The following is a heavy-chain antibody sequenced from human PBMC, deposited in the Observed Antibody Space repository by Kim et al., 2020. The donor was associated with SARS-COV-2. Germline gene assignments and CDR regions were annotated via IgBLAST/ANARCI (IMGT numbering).Heavy chain of an antibody. V-gene: IGHV3-23*01. CDR2: ISGSGGST. D-gene: IGHD4-17*01. J-gene: IGHJ4*02. CDR1: GFTFSSYG. Sequence: GGSLRLSCAASGFTFSSYGMTWARQAPGKGLEWVSSISGSGGSTYYADSVKGRFTISRDNSKNTLYLQMNSLRAEDTAVYYCAKTVTTTVRGYWGQGTLVTVSS. CDR3: AKTVTTTVRGY.